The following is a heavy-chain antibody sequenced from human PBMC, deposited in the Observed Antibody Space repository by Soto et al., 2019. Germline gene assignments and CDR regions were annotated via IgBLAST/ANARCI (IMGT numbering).Heavy chain of an antibody. V-gene: IGHV3-23*01. CDR3: AKARIAAKRHCGGDCYGSDY. CDR2: ISGSGGST. CDR1: GFTFSSYA. J-gene: IGHJ4*02. D-gene: IGHD2-21*02. Sequence: EVQLLESGGGLVQPGGSLRLSCAASGFTFSSYAMSWVRQAPGKGLEWVSAISGSGGSTYYADSVKGRFTISRDNSKNTLYLQMNSLRAEDTAVYYCAKARIAAKRHCGGDCYGSDYWGQGTLVTVSS.